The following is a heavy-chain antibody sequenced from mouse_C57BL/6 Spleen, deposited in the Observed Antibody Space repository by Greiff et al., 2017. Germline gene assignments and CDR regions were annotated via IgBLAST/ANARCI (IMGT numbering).Heavy chain of an antibody. V-gene: IGHV5-9*01. CDR3: ARQGVYYGSSYWYFDV. D-gene: IGHD1-1*01. J-gene: IGHJ1*03. CDR2: ISGGGGNT. CDR1: GFTFSSYT. Sequence: EVKLEESGGGLVKPGGSLKLSCAASGFTFSSYTMSWVLQTPGKRLEWIATISGGGGNTYYPDSVKGRFTISRDNAKNTLYLQMSSLRTEDTALYYCARQGVYYGSSYWYFDVWGTGTTGTVSS.